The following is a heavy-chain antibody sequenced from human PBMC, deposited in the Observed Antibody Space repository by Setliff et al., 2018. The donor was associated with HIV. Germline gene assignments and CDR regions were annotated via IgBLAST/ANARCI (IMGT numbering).Heavy chain of an antibody. V-gene: IGHV3-23*01. D-gene: IGHD3-10*01. J-gene: IGHJ4*02. Sequence: GSLRLSCAASGFTFSSYTMNWVRQAPGKGLEWVSSITGGGATQYADFVKGRFTISRDVSKNTLYLQMNSLGPEDTAVYYCARARTGVTMVRGAMSFWGQGTLVTVSS. CDR2: ITGGGAT. CDR3: ARARTGVTMVRGAMSF. CDR1: GFTFSSYT.